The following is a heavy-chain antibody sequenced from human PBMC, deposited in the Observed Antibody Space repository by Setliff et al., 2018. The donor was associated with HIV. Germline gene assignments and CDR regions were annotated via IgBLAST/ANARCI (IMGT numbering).Heavy chain of an antibody. CDR2: IYSGGST. J-gene: IGHJ4*02. Sequence: PGESLQISCAASGFTVSTYYMSWVRQAPGKGLEWVSTIYSGGSTYHADSVKGRFTLSRDTSKNTLFLQMNSLRPEDAAVYYCAGVRLYNTALDYWGQGTLVTVSS. D-gene: IGHD3-3*01. CDR1: GFTVSTYY. V-gene: IGHV3-66*02. CDR3: AGVRLYNTALDY.